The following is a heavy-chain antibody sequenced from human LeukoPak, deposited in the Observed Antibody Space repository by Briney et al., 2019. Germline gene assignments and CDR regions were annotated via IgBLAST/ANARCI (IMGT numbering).Heavy chain of an antibody. CDR1: GFTFTSYA. CDR2: ISNSGGSA. CDR3: ANQYYYGSGSYFYYFDY. Sequence: GGSLRLSCAASGFTFTSYARSWFRQAPGKGLEWFSSISNSGGSAYYADSVKGRFTISRDNSKNTLYLQMNSLRAEDTAVYYCANQYYYGSGSYFYYFDYWGQGTLVTVSS. V-gene: IGHV3-23*01. J-gene: IGHJ4*02. D-gene: IGHD3-10*01.